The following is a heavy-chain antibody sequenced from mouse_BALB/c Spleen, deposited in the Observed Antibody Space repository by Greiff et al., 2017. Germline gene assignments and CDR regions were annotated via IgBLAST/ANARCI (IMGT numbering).Heavy chain of an antibody. J-gene: IGHJ4*01. D-gene: IGHD1-2*01. CDR2: IDPANGNT. Sequence: VQLQQSGAELVKPGASVKLSCTASGFNIKDTYMHWVKQRPEQGLEWIGRIDPANGNTKYDPKFQGKATITADTSSNTAYLQLSSLTSEDTAVYYCARSHYYGYVRAMDYWGQGTSVTVSS. V-gene: IGHV14-3*02. CDR1: GFNIKDTY. CDR3: ARSHYYGYVRAMDY.